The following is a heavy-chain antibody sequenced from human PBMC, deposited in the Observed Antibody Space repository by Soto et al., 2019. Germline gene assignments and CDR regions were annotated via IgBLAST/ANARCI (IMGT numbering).Heavy chain of an antibody. CDR2: IYYSGST. V-gene: IGHV4-39*01. CDR3: ARQRTSVVTQAYFDV. J-gene: IGHJ4*02. Sequence: PSVTLSLTCAVTGYSVRNRSYYWVWIRQPPGKGLEWIGSIYYSGSTYNNPSLRSRVSMSIDTSKDQFSLKLKSVTAADTALYFCARQRTSVVTQAYFDVWGPGSLVTVSS. D-gene: IGHD2-21*02. CDR1: GYSVRNRSYY.